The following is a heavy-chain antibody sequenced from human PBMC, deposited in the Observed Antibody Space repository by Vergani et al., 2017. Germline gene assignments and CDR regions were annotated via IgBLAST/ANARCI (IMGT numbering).Heavy chain of an antibody. J-gene: IGHJ4*02. CDR2: IWYDGSNK. V-gene: IGHV3-33*01. CDR3: AGDLREGMERPFNY. Sequence: QVQLVQSGAEVKKPGSSVKVSCAASGFTFSSYGMHWVRQAPGKGLEWVAVIWYDGSNKYYADSVKGRFTISRDNSKNTLYLQMNSLRAEDTAVYYCAGDLREGMERPFNYWGQGTLVTVSS. D-gene: IGHD1-1*01. CDR1: GFTFSSYG.